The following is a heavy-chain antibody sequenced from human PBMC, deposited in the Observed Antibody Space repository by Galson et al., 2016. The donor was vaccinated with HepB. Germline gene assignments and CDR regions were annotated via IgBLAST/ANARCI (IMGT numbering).Heavy chain of an antibody. CDR2: ISDDGRKK. J-gene: IGHJ1*01. D-gene: IGHD2-21*01. CDR3: AREGEYCGGDCYSGYFQY. Sequence: SLRLSCAASGFIFSSYAMHWVRQAPGKGLEWVALISDDGRKKYYADSVKGRFTISRDNSKNTLYVQMNSLRAEDTAVYYCAREGEYCGGDCYSGYFQYWGQGTLVTVSS. CDR1: GFIFSSYA. V-gene: IGHV3-30*19.